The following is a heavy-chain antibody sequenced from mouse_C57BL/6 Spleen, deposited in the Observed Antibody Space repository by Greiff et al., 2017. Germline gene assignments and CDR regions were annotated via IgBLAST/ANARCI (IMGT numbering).Heavy chain of an antibody. CDR1: GYAFSSSW. CDR3: AKDYYGHAMDY. Sequence: VQLQQSGPELVKPGASVKISCKASGYAFSSSWMNWVKQRPGKGLEWIGRIYPGDGDTNYNGKFKGKATLTADKSSSTAYRQLSSLTSEDSAVYFCAKDYYGHAMDYWGQGTSVTVSS. D-gene: IGHD1-2*01. V-gene: IGHV1-82*01. CDR2: IYPGDGDT. J-gene: IGHJ4*01.